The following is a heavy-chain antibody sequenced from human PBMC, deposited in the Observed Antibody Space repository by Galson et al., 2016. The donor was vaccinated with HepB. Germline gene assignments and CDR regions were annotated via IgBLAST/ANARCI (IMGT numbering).Heavy chain of an antibody. CDR3: ARGAVGYCSSSTCYNYYYGLDV. CDR2: INHSGNS. V-gene: IGHV4-34*01. CDR1: GGSFSGFH. J-gene: IGHJ6*02. D-gene: IGHD2-2*02. Sequence: SETLSLTCAVYGGSFSGFHWTWIRQAPGRGLEWLGEINHSGNSNYDPSHTSRVTVSVDTSNNRFSLSLSSVTAADSGIYYCARGAVGYCSSSTCYNYYYGLDVWGQGTTVSVSS.